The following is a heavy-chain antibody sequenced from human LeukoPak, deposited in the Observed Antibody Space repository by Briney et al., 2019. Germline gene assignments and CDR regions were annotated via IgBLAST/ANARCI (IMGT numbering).Heavy chain of an antibody. J-gene: IGHJ1*01. CDR1: GGSISSSSYY. CDR3: ARAPRIAAAGNEYFQH. CDR2: IYYSGST. Sequence: KSSETLSLTCTVSGGSISSSSYYWGWIRQPPGKGLEWIGSIYYSGSTYYNLSLKSRVTISVDTSKNQFSLKLSSVTAADTAVYYCARAPRIAAAGNEYFQHWGQGTLVTVSS. V-gene: IGHV4-39*07. D-gene: IGHD6-13*01.